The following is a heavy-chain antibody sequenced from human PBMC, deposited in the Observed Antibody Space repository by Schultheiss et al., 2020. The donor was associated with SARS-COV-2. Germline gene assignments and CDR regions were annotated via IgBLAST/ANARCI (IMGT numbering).Heavy chain of an antibody. D-gene: IGHD1-26*01. J-gene: IGHJ3*02. CDR3: ARVPYYPGGAFDI. CDR2: INHSGGT. CDR1: GASFSSYY. V-gene: IGHV4-34*01. Sequence: SQTLSLTCAVYGASFSSYYWSWIRQPPGKGLEWIGEINHSGGTNYNSSLKSRVTISVATSKNQFSLELSSVTAADTAVYYCARVPYYPGGAFDIWGQGTTVTVSS.